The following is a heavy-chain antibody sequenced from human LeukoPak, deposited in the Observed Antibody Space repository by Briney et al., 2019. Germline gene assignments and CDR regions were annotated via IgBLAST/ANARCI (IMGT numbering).Heavy chain of an antibody. V-gene: IGHV7-4-1*02. Sequence: ASVKVSCTASGYTFTSYAMNWVRQAPGQGLEWMGWINTNTGNPTYAQGFTGRFVFSLDTSVSTAYLQISSLKAEDTAVYYCARGAYCSSTSCSHYYYYGMDVWGQGTTVTVSS. CDR2: INTNTGNP. J-gene: IGHJ6*02. CDR1: GYTFTSYA. CDR3: ARGAYCSSTSCSHYYYYGMDV. D-gene: IGHD2-2*01.